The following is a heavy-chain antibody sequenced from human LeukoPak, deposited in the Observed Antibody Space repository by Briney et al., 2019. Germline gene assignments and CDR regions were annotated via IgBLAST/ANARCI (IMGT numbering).Heavy chain of an antibody. CDR1: GYTFTSYG. V-gene: IGHV1-18*01. CDR2: ISGYNGNT. D-gene: IGHD3-22*01. CDR3: ARDRGSSGYFN. Sequence: GASVKVSCKASGYTFTSYGISWVRQAPGQGLEWMGWISGYNGNTNYAQKFQGRVTMTTDTSTSTGYMELRSLRSDDTAVYYCARDRGSSGYFNWGQGTLVTVSS. J-gene: IGHJ4*02.